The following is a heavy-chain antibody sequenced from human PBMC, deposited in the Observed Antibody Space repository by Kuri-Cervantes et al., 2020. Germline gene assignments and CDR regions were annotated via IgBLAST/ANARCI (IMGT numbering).Heavy chain of an antibody. D-gene: IGHD1-26*01. CDR1: GFTFSNYG. CDR2: IRYDGCNR. Sequence: GESLKISCAASGFTFSNYGLHWVRQAPGKGLEWVPFIRYDGCNRYYADSVKGRFTISRDNSKNTAYLQMNSLKTEDTAVYYCTELVSGSSGYFQHWGQGTLVTVSS. V-gene: IGHV3-30*02. CDR3: TELVSGSSGYFQH. J-gene: IGHJ1*01.